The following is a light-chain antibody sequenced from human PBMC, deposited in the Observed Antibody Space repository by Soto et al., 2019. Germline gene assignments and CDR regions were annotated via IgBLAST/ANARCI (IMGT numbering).Light chain of an antibody. CDR1: QGISSA. J-gene: IGKJ4*01. V-gene: IGKV1-13*02. Sequence: AIQLTQSPSSLSASVGDRVTITCRASQGISSALAWYQQKPGKAPKLLIYDASSLESGVPSRFSGSGSGTDFTLTISSRQPEDFATEYCQQLNSYPSLTFGGGTKVEIK. CDR2: DAS. CDR3: QQLNSYPSLT.